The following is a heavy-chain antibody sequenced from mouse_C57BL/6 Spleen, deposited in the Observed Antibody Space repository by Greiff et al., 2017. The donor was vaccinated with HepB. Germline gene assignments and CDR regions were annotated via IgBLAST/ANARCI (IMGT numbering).Heavy chain of an antibody. V-gene: IGHV2-6-1*01. CDR1: GFSLTSYG. CDR3: ARQNRWLLHAMDY. CDR2: IWSDGST. Sequence: VQLQQSGPGLVAPSQSLSITCTVSGFSLTSYGVHWVRQPPGKGLEWLVVIWSDGSTTYNSALKSRLSISKDNSKSQVFLKMNSLQTDDTAMYYCARQNRWLLHAMDYWGQGTSVTVSS. J-gene: IGHJ4*01. D-gene: IGHD2-3*01.